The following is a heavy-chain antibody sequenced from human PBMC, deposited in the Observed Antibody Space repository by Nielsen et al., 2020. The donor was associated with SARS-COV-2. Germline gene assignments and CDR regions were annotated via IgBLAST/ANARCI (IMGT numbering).Heavy chain of an antibody. CDR3: AKGTTVTRGLYYYYGMDV. Sequence: GESLKISCAASGFTFSSYGMHWVRQAPGKGLEWVAVISYDGSNKYYADSVKGRFTISRDNSKNTLYLQMNGLRAEDTAVYYCAKGTTVTRGLYYYYGMDVWGQGTTVTVSS. V-gene: IGHV3-30*18. CDR2: ISYDGSNK. D-gene: IGHD4-17*01. CDR1: GFTFSSYG. J-gene: IGHJ6*02.